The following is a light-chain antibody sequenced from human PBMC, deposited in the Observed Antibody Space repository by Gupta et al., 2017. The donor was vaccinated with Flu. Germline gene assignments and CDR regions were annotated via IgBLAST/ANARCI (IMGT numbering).Light chain of an antibody. J-gene: IGLJ3*02. CDR3: AALDDNLDGWV. Sequence: TIPGTGSRSNIGNNYLYWEQQDPGTAPTLLIYKDEQRPSGFPDRFSGSKSGTSGSLAISGLRAEDEADYFCAALDDNLDGWVFGGGTKLTVL. V-gene: IGLV1-47*01. CDR1: RSNIGNNY. CDR2: KDE.